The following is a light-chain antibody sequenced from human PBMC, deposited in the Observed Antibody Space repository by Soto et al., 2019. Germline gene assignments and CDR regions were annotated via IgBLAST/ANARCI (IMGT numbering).Light chain of an antibody. J-gene: IGLJ2*01. CDR2: TDN. V-gene: IGLV1-44*01. Sequence: QSVLTQPPSAPGTPGQRATTSCSGSSSNIGSHTVNWYQQLPGTAPKLLLHTDNQRPSGVTDRFSGSKSVTAASLAISGLQSESEADYYCAAWDDSLKGPVFGGGTKVTVL. CDR3: AAWDDSLKGPV. CDR1: SSNIGSHT.